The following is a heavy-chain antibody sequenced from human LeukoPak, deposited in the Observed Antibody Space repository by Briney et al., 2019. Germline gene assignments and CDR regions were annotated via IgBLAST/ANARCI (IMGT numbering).Heavy chain of an antibody. CDR3: AREGISRKMDFDY. V-gene: IGHV3-48*01. J-gene: IGHJ4*02. CDR1: GFTFSSYS. Sequence: GGSLRLSCAASGFTFSSYSMNWVRQAPGKGLEWISYIDTSSATIYYADSVKGRFTISRDESKTTLYLQMKSLRAEDTAVYYCAREGISRKMDFDYWGQGTLVTVSS. CDR2: IDTSSATI. D-gene: IGHD2-15*01.